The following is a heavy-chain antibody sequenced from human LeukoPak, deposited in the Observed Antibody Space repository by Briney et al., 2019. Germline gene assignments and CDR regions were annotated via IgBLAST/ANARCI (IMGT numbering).Heavy chain of an antibody. CDR3: ARARIAAADSFDY. J-gene: IGHJ4*02. CDR1: GYTFTGYY. CDR2: MNPNSGNT. Sequence: ASVKVSCKASGYTFTGYYMHWVRQAPGQGLEWMGWMNPNSGNTGYAQKFQGRVTMTRNTSISTAYMELSSLRSEDTAVYYYARARIAAADSFDYWGQGTLVTVSS. D-gene: IGHD6-13*01. V-gene: IGHV1-8*02.